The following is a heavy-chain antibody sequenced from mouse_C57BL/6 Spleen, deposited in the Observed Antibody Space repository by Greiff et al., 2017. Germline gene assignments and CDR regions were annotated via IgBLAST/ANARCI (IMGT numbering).Heavy chain of an antibody. CDR1: GYAFSSSW. J-gene: IGHJ4*01. V-gene: IGHV1-82*01. CDR2: IYPGDGDT. CDR3: AREGLRDYAMEY. D-gene: IGHD2-4*01. Sequence: VQLQQSGPELVKPGASVKISCKASGYAFSSSWMNWVKQRPGKGLEWIGRIYPGDGDTNYNGTFKGKATLTADKSSGTAYMQLSSLTSEDSVVYICAREGLRDYAMEYWGQGTSVTVSS.